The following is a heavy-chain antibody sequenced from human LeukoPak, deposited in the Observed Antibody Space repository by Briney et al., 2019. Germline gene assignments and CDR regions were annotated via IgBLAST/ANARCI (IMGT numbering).Heavy chain of an antibody. J-gene: IGHJ3*01. V-gene: IGHV3-23*01. CDR2: ISSSGDST. CDR1: GLTFSSYA. D-gene: IGHD2-8*01. CDR3: AKDSFSYNGVFDALDV. Sequence: GGSLRLSCAGSGLTFSSYAMSWVRQAPGKGLEWVSGISSSGDSTFYADSVKGRFTISRDNSKSTLYLQMNSLRAEDTAVYYCAKDSFSYNGVFDALDVWGQGSMVTVSS.